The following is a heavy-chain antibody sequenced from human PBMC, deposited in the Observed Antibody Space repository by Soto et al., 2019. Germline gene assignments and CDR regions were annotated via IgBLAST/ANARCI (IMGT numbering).Heavy chain of an antibody. V-gene: IGHV4-31*03. J-gene: IGHJ5*02. CDR1: GGSISSGGYY. D-gene: IGHD5-18*01. CDR2: IYYRGST. CDR3: ARDNRLTADSFDP. Sequence: QVQLQESGPGLVKPSQTLSLTCTVSGGSISSGGYYWSWIRQHPGKGLEWIGYIYYRGSTYYNPSLKSRVTVSVDTSKNQFSLKLSSVTAADTAVYYCARDNRLTADSFDPWGQGTLVTVSS.